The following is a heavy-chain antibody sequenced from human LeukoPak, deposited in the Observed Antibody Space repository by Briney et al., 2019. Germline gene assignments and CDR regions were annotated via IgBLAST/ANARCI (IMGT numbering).Heavy chain of an antibody. CDR1: GYSISSGYY. D-gene: IGHD3-22*01. Sequence: SETLSLTCTVSGYSISSGYYWGWIRQPPGKGLEWIGNIYHSGSTYQNPSLKSRVTISVDTSKNQFSLRLSSVTAADTAVYYCARLVVRLMNAFDIWGQGTMVTVSS. CDR3: ARLVVRLMNAFDI. J-gene: IGHJ3*02. CDR2: IYHSGST. V-gene: IGHV4-38-2*02.